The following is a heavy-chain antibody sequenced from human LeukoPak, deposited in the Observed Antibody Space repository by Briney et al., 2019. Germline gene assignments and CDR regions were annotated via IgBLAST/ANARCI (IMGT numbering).Heavy chain of an antibody. CDR2: INPNSGGT. CDR1: GYTFTGYY. D-gene: IGHD2-2*01. J-gene: IGHJ6*02. V-gene: IGHV1-2*02. Sequence: ASVKVCCKASGYTFTGYYMHWVRQAPGQGLEWMGWINPNSGGTNYAQKFQGRVTMTRDTSISTAYMELSRLRSDDTAVYYCARECRSTSCYGGGPYYYCYGMDVWGQGNPVSVSS. CDR3: ARECRSTSCYGGGPYYYCYGMDV.